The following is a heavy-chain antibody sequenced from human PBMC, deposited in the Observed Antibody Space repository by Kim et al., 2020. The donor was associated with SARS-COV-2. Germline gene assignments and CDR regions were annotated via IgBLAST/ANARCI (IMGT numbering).Heavy chain of an antibody. CDR1: GGSISSYY. D-gene: IGHD3-22*01. CDR3: ASSYDSSGYYYWEFDY. Sequence: ETLSLTCTVSGGSISSYYWSWIRQPPGKGLEWIGYIYYSGSTNYNPSLKSRVTISVDTSKNQFSLKLSSVTAADTAVYYCASSYDSSGYYYWEFDYWGQGTLVTVSS. CDR2: IYYSGST. V-gene: IGHV4-59*01. J-gene: IGHJ4*02.